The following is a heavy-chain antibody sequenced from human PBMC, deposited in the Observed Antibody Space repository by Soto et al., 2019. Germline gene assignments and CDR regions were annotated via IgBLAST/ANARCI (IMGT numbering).Heavy chain of an antibody. CDR2: ISAHNGNT. CDR3: ARGRYGDY. CDR1: GYDFTTYG. V-gene: IGHV1-18*01. D-gene: IGHD1-1*01. Sequence: QVHLGQYGAEVKKPGASVKVSCKGSGYDFTTYGITWVRQAPGQGLEWMAWISAHNGNTDYAQKLQGRVTVTRDTSTSTAYMELRSLRSDDTAMYYCARGRYGDYWGQGALVTVSS. J-gene: IGHJ4*02.